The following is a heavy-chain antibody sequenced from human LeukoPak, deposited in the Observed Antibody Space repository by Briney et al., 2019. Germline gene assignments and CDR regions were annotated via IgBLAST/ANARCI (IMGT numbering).Heavy chain of an antibody. J-gene: IGHJ4*02. CDR2: INHSGST. D-gene: IGHD5-24*01. CDR1: GGSFSGYY. CDR3: AREGRDGSDY. V-gene: IGHV4-34*01. Sequence: PSETLSLTCAVYGGSFSGYYWSWIRQPPGKGLEWIGEINHSGSTNYNPSLKSRVTISVDTSKNQFSLKLSSVTAADTAVYYCAREGRDGSDYWGQGTLVTVSS.